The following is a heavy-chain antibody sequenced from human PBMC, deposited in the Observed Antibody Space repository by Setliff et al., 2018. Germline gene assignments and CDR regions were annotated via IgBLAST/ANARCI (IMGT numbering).Heavy chain of an antibody. CDR3: ARGRGYSYGSTFHYYYGMDV. J-gene: IGHJ6*02. CDR2: IYTSGST. D-gene: IGHD5-18*01. Sequence: PSETLSLTCTVSGGSISSGSYYWSWIRQPAGKGLEWIGRIYTSGSTNYNPSLKSRVTISVDTSKNQFSLKLSSVTAADTAVYYCARGRGYSYGSTFHYYYGMDVWGHGTTVTVSS. CDR1: GGSISSGSYY. V-gene: IGHV4-61*02.